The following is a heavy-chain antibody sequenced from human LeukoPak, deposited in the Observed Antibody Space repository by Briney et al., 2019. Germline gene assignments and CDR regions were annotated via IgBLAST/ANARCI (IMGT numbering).Heavy chain of an antibody. CDR1: GFMFSSNW. J-gene: IGHJ4*02. CDR3: VSFYETY. CDR2: INSDGSWT. V-gene: IGHV3-74*01. Sequence: GGSLRLSCAASGFMFSSNWMSWVRQAPGKGLVWVSHINSDGSWTSYADSVKGRFTISKDNAKNTVYLQMNNLRAEDTAVYYCVSFYETYWGRGTLVTVSS. D-gene: IGHD2-2*01.